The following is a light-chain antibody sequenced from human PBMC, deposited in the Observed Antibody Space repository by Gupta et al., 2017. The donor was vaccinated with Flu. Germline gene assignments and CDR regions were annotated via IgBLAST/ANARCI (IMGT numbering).Light chain of an antibody. Sequence: DIQLTQSPSSLCASVGDRVTITCRASQSISSYVNWYQQTPGKAPKFLIYSASNLQSGVSSSFSGSGSGTDFTLTISSLQPEDFATYYCQQSYTTPLTFGGGTKVEIK. CDR3: QQSYTTPLT. J-gene: IGKJ4*01. V-gene: IGKV1-39*01. CDR2: SAS. CDR1: QSISSY.